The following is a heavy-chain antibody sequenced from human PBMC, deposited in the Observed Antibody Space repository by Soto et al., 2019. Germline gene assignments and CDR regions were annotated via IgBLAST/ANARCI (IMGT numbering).Heavy chain of an antibody. Sequence: SETLSLTCTVSGGSVSSGNYYWSWIRQPPGKGLDWIGDIYYTGSTNHDPSLKSRVTMSVDTSKNQFSLKLNSVTAADTAVYYCARMSVTMRNWFDPWGQGTLVTV. J-gene: IGHJ5*02. V-gene: IGHV4-61*01. CDR3: ARMSVTMRNWFDP. D-gene: IGHD3-22*01. CDR1: GGSVSSGNYY. CDR2: IYYTGST.